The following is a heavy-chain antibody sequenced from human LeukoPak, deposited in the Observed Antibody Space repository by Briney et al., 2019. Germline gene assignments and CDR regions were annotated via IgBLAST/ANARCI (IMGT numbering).Heavy chain of an antibody. CDR2: ISGSGGRT. Sequence: PGGSLRLSCAASGFTFSSYAMSWVRQAPGKGLEWVSAISGSGGRTYYADSVKGRFTISRDNAKNSLYLQMNSLRAEDTAVYYCAREREYIVPYYYYGMDVWGQGTTVTVSS. V-gene: IGHV3-23*01. CDR1: GFTFSSYA. D-gene: IGHD5/OR15-5a*01. J-gene: IGHJ6*02. CDR3: AREREYIVPYYYYGMDV.